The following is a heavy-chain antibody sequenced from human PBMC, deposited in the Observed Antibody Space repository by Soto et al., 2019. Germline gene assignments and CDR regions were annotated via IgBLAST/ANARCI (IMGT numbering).Heavy chain of an antibody. V-gene: IGHV3-23*01. D-gene: IGHD6-19*01. J-gene: IGHJ5*02. CDR2: ISGSGGST. Sequence: GGSLELSCAGSGFTFSNYAMSWVRQAPGKGLEWVSAISGSGGSTYYADSVKGRFTISRDNSKNTLYLQMNSLRAEDTAVYYCAKMSGRVAVAARGFDPWGQGTLVTVSS. CDR1: GFTFSNYA. CDR3: AKMSGRVAVAARGFDP.